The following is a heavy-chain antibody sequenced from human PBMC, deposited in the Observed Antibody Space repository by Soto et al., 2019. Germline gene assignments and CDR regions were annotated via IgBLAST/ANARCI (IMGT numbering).Heavy chain of an antibody. CDR1: GFTFDDYA. CDR2: ISWNSGSI. D-gene: IGHD3-10*01. J-gene: IGHJ6*02. Sequence: EVQLVESGGGLVQPGRSLRLSCAASGFTFDDYAMHWVRQAPGKGLEWVSGISWNSGSIGYADSVKGRFTISRDNAKKSLYRQMNSLRAEDTALYYCANAATTMVRGVISYYGMDVWGQGTTVTVSS. CDR3: ANAATTMVRGVISYYGMDV. V-gene: IGHV3-9*01.